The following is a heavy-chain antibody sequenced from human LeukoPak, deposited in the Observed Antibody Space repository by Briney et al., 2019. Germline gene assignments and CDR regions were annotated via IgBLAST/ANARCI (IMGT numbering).Heavy chain of an antibody. Sequence: GWSLRLSCVASGFAFSSFTMNWVRQAPGKGLEWVSYISGSSSTIYYADSVKGRFTISRDNAKNSLFLQMNSLRAEDTAVYYCARELASWGQETLVTVSS. J-gene: IGHJ5*01. CDR2: ISGSSSTI. V-gene: IGHV3-48*01. CDR3: ARELAS. CDR1: GFAFSSFT.